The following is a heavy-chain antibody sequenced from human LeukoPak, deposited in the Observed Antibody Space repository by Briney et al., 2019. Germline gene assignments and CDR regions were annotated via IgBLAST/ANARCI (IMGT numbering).Heavy chain of an antibody. D-gene: IGHD6-13*01. V-gene: IGHV1-69*04. J-gene: IGHJ3*02. CDR1: GGTFSSYA. CDR3: ARGPSSWNGLGAFDI. Sequence: SVKVSCKASGGTFSSYAISWVRQAPGQGLEWMGRIIPILGIANYAQKFQGRVTITADKSTSTAYMELSSLRSDDTAVYYCARGPSSWNGLGAFDIWGQGTMVTVSS. CDR2: IIPILGIA.